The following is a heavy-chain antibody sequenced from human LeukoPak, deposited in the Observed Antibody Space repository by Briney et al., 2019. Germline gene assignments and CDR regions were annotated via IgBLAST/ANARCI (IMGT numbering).Heavy chain of an antibody. CDR3: TRGPGYDYVWGTYRADY. V-gene: IGHV3-66*01. Sequence: GGSLRLSCAASGFTVSSNYMSWVRQAPGKGREWVSVIYSGGSTYYADSVKGRFTLSRDNSKNTLYLQMGSLRPEDMAVYFCTRGPGYDYVWGTYRADYWGQGTLVTVSS. D-gene: IGHD3-16*02. CDR1: GFTVSSNY. CDR2: IYSGGST. J-gene: IGHJ4*02.